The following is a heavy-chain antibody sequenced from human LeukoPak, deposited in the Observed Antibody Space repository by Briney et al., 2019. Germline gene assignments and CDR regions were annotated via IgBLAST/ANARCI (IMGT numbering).Heavy chain of an antibody. D-gene: IGHD3-3*01. V-gene: IGHV4-4*03. Sequence: PETLSLTCGVSGGSVTSTNWWTWVRQPPGKGLEWIGEVHLDGRTNYNPSLKSRLTMSVDLSENHISLKLTSVTAADTAVYYCAREGGFYRPLDYSGQGTLVTVSS. CDR3: AREGGFYRPLDY. CDR2: VHLDGRT. CDR1: GGSVTSTNW. J-gene: IGHJ4*02.